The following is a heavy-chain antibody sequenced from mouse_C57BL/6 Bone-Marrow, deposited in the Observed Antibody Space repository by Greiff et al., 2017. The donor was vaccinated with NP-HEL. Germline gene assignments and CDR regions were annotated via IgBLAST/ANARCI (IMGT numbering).Heavy chain of an antibody. Sequence: QVHVKQSGPELVKPGASVKISCKASGYSFTSYYIHWVKQRPGQGLEWIGWIYPGSGNTKYNEKFKGKVTLTADTSSSTAYMQLSSLTSEDSAVYYCARRRWLPLYAMDYWGQGTSVTVSS. D-gene: IGHD2-2*01. J-gene: IGHJ4*01. CDR2: IYPGSGNT. V-gene: IGHV1-66*01. CDR1: GYSFTSYY. CDR3: ARRRWLPLYAMDY.